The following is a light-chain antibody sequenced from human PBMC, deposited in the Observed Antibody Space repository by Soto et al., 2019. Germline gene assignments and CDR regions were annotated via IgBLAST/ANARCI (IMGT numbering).Light chain of an antibody. V-gene: IGKV3-11*01. J-gene: IGKJ4*01. Sequence: ESVLTQSPTTLSLSPGDRATPSSRASQSVSSYLAWYQQRPGQAPRLLIYDASNRATGIPARFSGSGSGTDFTLTISSLEPEDFAVYYCQKRTNWVTFGGGTKVDIK. CDR1: QSVSSY. CDR2: DAS. CDR3: QKRTNWVT.